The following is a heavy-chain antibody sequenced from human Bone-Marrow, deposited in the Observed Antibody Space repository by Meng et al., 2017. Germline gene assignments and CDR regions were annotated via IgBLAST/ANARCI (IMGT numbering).Heavy chain of an antibody. CDR2: INPNSGGT. Sequence: ASVKVSCKASGYTFTGYYMHWVRQAPGQGLEWMGWINPNSGGTKYAQKFQGRVTMTRDTSISTMYLELSSLRSDDTAVYYCASFMGGTTVPYWGQGTLVTVSS. CDR1: GYTFTGYY. V-gene: IGHV1-2*02. J-gene: IGHJ4*02. CDR3: ASFMGGTTVPY. D-gene: IGHD1-26*01.